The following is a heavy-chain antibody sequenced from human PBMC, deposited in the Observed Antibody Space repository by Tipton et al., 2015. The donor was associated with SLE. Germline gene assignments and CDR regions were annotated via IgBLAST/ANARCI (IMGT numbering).Heavy chain of an antibody. J-gene: IGHJ6*02. CDR1: GFTFSSYS. CDR3: AKGGPELGSEYYSYGMDV. CDR2: ISSSSSTI. V-gene: IGHV3-48*01. D-gene: IGHD7-27*01. Sequence: SLRLSCAASGFTFSSYSMNWVRQAPGKGLEWVSYISSSSSTIYYADSVEGRFTISRDNAKNSLYLQMNSLRAEDTAVYYCAKGGPELGSEYYSYGMDVWGQGTMVTVSS.